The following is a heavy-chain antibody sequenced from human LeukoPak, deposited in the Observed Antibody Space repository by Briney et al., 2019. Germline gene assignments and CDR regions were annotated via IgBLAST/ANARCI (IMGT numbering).Heavy chain of an antibody. CDR1: VGTFSSYT. J-gene: IGHJ6*02. D-gene: IGHD3-16*02. V-gene: IGHV1-69*04. CDR2: IIPILGIA. Sequence: SVTVSCKASVGTFSSYTISWVRQAPGQGREWMGRIIPILGIANYAQKFQGRVTITADKSTSTAYMELSSLRSEDTAVYYCARDPRYPSPKLSYGMDVWGQGTTVTVSS. CDR3: ARDPRYPSPKLSYGMDV.